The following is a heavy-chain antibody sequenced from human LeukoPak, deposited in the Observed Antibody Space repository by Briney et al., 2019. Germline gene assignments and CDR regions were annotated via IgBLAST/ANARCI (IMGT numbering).Heavy chain of an antibody. D-gene: IGHD1-26*01. Sequence: SETLSLTCTVSGGSISSYYWSWIRHTSGTGLELLGRIYSCGSTSYNRSLKSRLTISVDTSKSQFSLKLSSVTAADSAVYSGARNIVGATTNYYHYGMDVWGQGTTVTVS. CDR3: ARNIVGATTNYYHYGMDV. CDR1: GGSISSYY. V-gene: IGHV4-4*07. CDR2: IYSCGST. J-gene: IGHJ6*02.